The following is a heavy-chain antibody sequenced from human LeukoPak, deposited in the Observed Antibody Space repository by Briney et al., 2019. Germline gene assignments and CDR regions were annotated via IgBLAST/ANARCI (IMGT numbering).Heavy chain of an antibody. CDR3: TLIPYYYDSSGYYNDY. Sequence: SVKVSCKASGGTFSSYAISWVRQAPGQGLEWMGGIIPIFGTANYAQKFQGRVTITTDESTSTAYMELSSLRSEDTAVYYCTLIPYYYDSSGYYNDYWGQGTLVTVSS. CDR1: GGTFSSYA. J-gene: IGHJ4*02. D-gene: IGHD3-22*01. CDR2: IIPIFGTA. V-gene: IGHV1-69*05.